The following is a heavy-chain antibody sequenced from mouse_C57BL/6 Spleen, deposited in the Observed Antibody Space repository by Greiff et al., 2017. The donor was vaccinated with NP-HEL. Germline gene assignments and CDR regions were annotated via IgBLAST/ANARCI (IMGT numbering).Heavy chain of an antibody. J-gene: IGHJ4*01. D-gene: IGHD4-1*01. CDR1: GYTFTSYG. CDR3: ASLGSYAMDY. Sequence: VKVVESGAELARPGASVKLSCKASGYTFTSYGISWVKQRTGQGLEWIGEIYPRSGNTYYNEKFKGKATLTADKSSSTAYMELRSLTSEDSAVYFCASLGSYAMDYWGQGTSVTVSS. CDR2: IYPRSGNT. V-gene: IGHV1-81*01.